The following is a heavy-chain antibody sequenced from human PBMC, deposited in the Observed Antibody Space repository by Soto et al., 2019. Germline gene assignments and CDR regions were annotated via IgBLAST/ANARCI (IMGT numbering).Heavy chain of an antibody. D-gene: IGHD2-15*01. J-gene: IGHJ6*02. V-gene: IGHV4-34*01. CDR1: GGSFSGYY. Sequence: QVQLQQWGAGLLKPSETLSLTCAVYGGSFSGYYWSWIRQPPGKGLERIGEINHSGSTNYNPSLKSRVTISVDTSKNQFSLKLSSVTAADTAVYYCERLVRYCSGGSCYFYYYYGMDVWGQGTTVTVSS. CDR2: INHSGST. CDR3: ERLVRYCSGGSCYFYYYYGMDV.